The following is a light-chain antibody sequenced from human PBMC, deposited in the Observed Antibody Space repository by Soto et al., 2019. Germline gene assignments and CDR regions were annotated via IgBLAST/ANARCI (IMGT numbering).Light chain of an antibody. J-gene: IGLJ1*01. CDR3: CSYTSSTIYV. CDR2: DVT. V-gene: IGLV2-14*03. Sequence: QSALTQPASVSGSPVQSIAISCTGTSSDVGGYNYVSWYQQHPGKAPKLMIYDVTSRPSGVSDRFSGSKSGTTASLTISGLQAEDEADYYCCSYTSSTIYVFGTGTKLTVL. CDR1: SSDVGGYNY.